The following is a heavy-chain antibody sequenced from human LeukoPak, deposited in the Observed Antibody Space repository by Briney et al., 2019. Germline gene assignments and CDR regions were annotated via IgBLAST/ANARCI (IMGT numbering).Heavy chain of an antibody. CDR3: ARDRTVGSPTYYFDY. J-gene: IGHJ4*02. D-gene: IGHD4-11*01. CDR1: GFTFSSYG. CDR2: IWYDGSNK. V-gene: IGHV3-33*01. Sequence: GGSLRLSCAASGFTFSSYGMHWVRQAPGKGLEWVAVIWYDGSNKYYADSVKGRFTISRDNSKNTLYLQMNSLRAEDTAVYYCARDRTVGSPTYYFDYWGQGTLVTVSS.